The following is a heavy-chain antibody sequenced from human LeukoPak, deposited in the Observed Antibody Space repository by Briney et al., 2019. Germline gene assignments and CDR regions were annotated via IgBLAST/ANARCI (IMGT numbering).Heavy chain of an antibody. Sequence: SETLSLTCTVSAGSISNYYWSWIRQLAGKGLEWIGRISSRGSTNYNPSLKSRVTMSIDTSKNQFSLKLSSVTAADTAVYYCARTPIYYYDSSGYYNWGQGTLVTVSS. CDR2: ISSRGST. CDR1: AGSISNYY. J-gene: IGHJ4*02. D-gene: IGHD3-22*01. CDR3: ARTPIYYYDSSGYYN. V-gene: IGHV4-4*07.